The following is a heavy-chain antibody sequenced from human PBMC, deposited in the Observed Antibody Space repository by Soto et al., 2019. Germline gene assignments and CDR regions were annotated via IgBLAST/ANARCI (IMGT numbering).Heavy chain of an antibody. CDR1: GGSVSSDNS. CDR3: ARRQRFDFWSSYSYSNHGLDV. CDR2: VFHSGNS. V-gene: IGHV4-4*02. D-gene: IGHD3-3*01. J-gene: IGHJ6*02. Sequence: VQLQESGPGLVKPSGTLSLTCAVSGGSVSSDNSWTWVRQPPGKSLEWIGEVFHSGNSNSNPSLKSRVTMSVDKSKNQFSLRLNSVTAADTAGYYCARRQRFDFWSSYSYSNHGLDVWGQGTKVAVSS.